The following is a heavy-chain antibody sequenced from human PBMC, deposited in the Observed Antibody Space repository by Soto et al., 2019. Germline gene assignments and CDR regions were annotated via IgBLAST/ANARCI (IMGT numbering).Heavy chain of an antibody. V-gene: IGHV3-64D*08. J-gene: IGHJ4*02. CDR2: ISSNGGST. Sequence: EVQLVESGGGLVQPGGSLRLSCSASGFTFSSYAMHWVRQAPGKGLEYVSAISSNGGSTYHADSVKGRFTISRDNSKNTLYLQRSSLRAEDRAVYYCVKGRGPVDPPLSDYWGQGTLVTVSS. CDR1: GFTFSSYA. CDR3: VKGRGPVDPPLSDY. D-gene: IGHD2-15*01.